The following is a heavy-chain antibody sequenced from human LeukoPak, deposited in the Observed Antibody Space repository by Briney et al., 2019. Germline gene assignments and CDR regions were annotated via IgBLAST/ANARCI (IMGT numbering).Heavy chain of an antibody. CDR1: GGSISTYY. V-gene: IGHV4-59*01. D-gene: IGHD5-18*01. CDR2: MQETGNR. J-gene: IGHJ4*02. CDR3: ARDSEHGYGRYFAY. Sequence: SETLSLICTVSGGSISTYYWNCMRKTPGKGLEWIGFMQETGNRNYNPSLKSRVAMFADTSKNQFSLILSSVTAADTAVYYCARDSEHGYGRYFAYWGQGILVSVSS.